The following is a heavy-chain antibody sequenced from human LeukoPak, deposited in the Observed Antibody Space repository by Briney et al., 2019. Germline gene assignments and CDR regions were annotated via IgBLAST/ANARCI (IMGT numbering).Heavy chain of an antibody. D-gene: IGHD2/OR15-2a*01. V-gene: IGHV4-39*07. J-gene: IGHJ5*01. Sequence: SETLSLTCTVSGDSISSSSYFWGWIRQPPGKGLEWIGSIYYSGSTYYNPSLKSLVTISVDRSNNQFSLKLTSVTAADTALYYCARDRRISWFYSWGQGTLVTVSS. CDR1: GDSISSSSYF. CDR3: ARDRRISWFYS. CDR2: IYYSGST.